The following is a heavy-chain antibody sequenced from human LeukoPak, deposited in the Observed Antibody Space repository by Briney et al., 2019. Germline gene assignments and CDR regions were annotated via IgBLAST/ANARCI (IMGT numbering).Heavy chain of an antibody. CDR2: IDPNSGGT. CDR1: GYTFTGYH. D-gene: IGHD3-16*02. CDR3: ARGPRAGMITFGGVIAYFDY. V-gene: IGHV1-2*02. J-gene: IGHJ4*02. Sequence: ASVKVSCKASGYTFTGYHMHWVRQAPGQGLEWMGWIDPNSGGTNYAQKFQGRVTMTRDTSISTAYMELSRLRSDDTAVYYCARGPRAGMITFGGVIAYFDYWGQGTLVTVSS.